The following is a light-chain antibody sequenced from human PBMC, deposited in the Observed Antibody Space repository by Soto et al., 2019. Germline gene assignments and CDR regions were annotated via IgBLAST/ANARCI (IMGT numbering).Light chain of an antibody. J-gene: IGKJ2*02. CDR2: DAS. Sequence: EIVLTQSPATLSLSPGERATLSCRASQSVSSYLAWYQQKPGQAPRLLIYDASNRATGIPARFSGSGSGTDFPLTISSLEPEDFAVYYCQQRSNWPLCTFCQGTKLEIK. V-gene: IGKV3-11*01. CDR3: QQRSNWPLCT. CDR1: QSVSSY.